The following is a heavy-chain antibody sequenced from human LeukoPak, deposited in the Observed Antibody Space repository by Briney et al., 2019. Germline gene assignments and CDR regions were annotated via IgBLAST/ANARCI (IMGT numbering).Heavy chain of an antibody. J-gene: IGHJ6*02. Sequence: GGSLRLSCAASGFTFTTAWMSWVRQAPGKGLEWVGRIKSKTDGGATEYAPPVKGRLSILRDDSRNMLFLQTNSLKTEDTAVYYCTTASRGSLFYYYYGMDVWGHGTTVTVSS. CDR2: IKSKTDGGAT. CDR3: TTASRGSLFYYYYGMDV. CDR1: GFTFTTAW. V-gene: IGHV3-15*01. D-gene: IGHD5-12*01.